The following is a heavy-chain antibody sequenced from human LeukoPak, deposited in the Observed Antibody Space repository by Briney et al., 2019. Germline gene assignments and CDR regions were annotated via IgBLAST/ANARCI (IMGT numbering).Heavy chain of an antibody. J-gene: IGHJ5*02. CDR1: GGSFSGYY. Sequence: SETLSLTCAVYGGSFSGYYWGWIRQPPGKGLEWIGSIYYSGSTYYNPSLKSRVTISVDTSKNQFSLKLSSVTAADTAVYYCAKDGYSGYDFVNWFDPWGQGTLVTVSS. D-gene: IGHD5-12*01. V-gene: IGHV4-34*01. CDR3: AKDGYSGYDFVNWFDP. CDR2: IYYSGST.